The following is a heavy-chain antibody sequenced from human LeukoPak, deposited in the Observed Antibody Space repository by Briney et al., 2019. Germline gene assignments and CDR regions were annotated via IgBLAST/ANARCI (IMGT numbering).Heavy chain of an antibody. D-gene: IGHD3-10*01. CDR1: GGSFSGYY. J-gene: IGHJ6*02. CDR2: INHSGST. CDR3: ARAEGNYGSGSYTKDHYYYGMDV. V-gene: IGHV4-34*01. Sequence: SETLFLTCAVYGGSFSGYYWSWIRQPPGKGLEWIGEINHSGSTNYNPSLKSRVTISVDTSKNQFSLKLSSVTAADTAVYYCARAEGNYGSGSYTKDHYYYGMDVWGQGTTVTVSS.